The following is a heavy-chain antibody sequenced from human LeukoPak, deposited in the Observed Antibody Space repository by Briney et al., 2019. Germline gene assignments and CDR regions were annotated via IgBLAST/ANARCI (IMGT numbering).Heavy chain of an antibody. CDR1: GFTFSDYY. CDR3: ARSVTFGGVIVPFDY. V-gene: IGHV3-11*01. CDR2: ISSSGSTI. J-gene: IGHJ4*02. D-gene: IGHD3-16*02. Sequence: GGSLRLSCAAPGFTFSDYYMSWIRQAPGKGLEWVSYISSSGSTIYYADSVKGRFTISRDNAKNSLYPQMNSLRAEDTAVYYCARSVTFGGVIVPFDYWGQGTLVTVSS.